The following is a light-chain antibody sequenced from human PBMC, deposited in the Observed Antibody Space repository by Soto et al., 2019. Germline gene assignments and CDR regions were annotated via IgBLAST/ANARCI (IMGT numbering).Light chain of an antibody. CDR3: QQYSSYPLT. Sequence: DIQMTQSPSTLSASVADRVTIACRASQASSGYLAWYQRKPGKAPKLLIYDAANLQTGVSSRFSGSESGTEFTLTINGLQPDDFATYYCQQYSSYPLTFGGGTKVEIK. J-gene: IGKJ4*01. V-gene: IGKV1-5*01. CDR1: QASSGY. CDR2: DAA.